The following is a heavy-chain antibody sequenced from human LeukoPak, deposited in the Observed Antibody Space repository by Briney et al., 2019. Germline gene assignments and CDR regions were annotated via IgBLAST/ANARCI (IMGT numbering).Heavy chain of an antibody. D-gene: IGHD1-20*01. J-gene: IGHJ4*02. CDR2: IYYSGSI. V-gene: IGHV4-39*07. CDR3: ARAVNWNLFAY. CDR1: AGSISSSSYY. Sequence: PSETLSLTCTVSAGSISSSSYYWGWIREPPGKGLEWFGSIYYSGSIYYHPSLKSRFTISVDTSKNQFSLKLSSVTAPDTAVHYGARAVNWNLFAYWGQGTLVTVSS.